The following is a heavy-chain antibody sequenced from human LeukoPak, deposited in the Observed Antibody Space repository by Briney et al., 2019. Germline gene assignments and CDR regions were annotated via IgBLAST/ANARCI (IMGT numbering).Heavy chain of an antibody. D-gene: IGHD6-6*01. CDR1: GYTFTGCY. V-gene: IGHV1-2*02. CDR3: AREYSSSSRAFDI. Sequence: ASVKVSCKASGYTFTGCYMHWVRQAPGQGLEWMGWINPNSGGTNYAQKFQGRVTMTRDTSISTAYMELSRLRSDDTAVYYCAREYSSSSRAFDIWGQGQWSPSLQ. J-gene: IGHJ3*02. CDR2: INPNSGGT.